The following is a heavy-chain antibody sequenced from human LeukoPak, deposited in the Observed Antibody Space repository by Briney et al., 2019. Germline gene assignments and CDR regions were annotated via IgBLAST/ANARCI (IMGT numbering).Heavy chain of an antibody. CDR2: IYYSGST. J-gene: IGHJ4*02. V-gene: IGHV4-39*01. Sequence: SETLSLTCTVSGGSISSSSYYWGWIRQPPGKGLEWIGSIYYSGSTYYNPSLKSRVTISVDTSKNQFSLKLSSVTAADTAVYYCARVLYSSGSDYWGQGTLVTVSS. CDR3: ARVLYSSGSDY. D-gene: IGHD6-19*01. CDR1: GGSISSSSYY.